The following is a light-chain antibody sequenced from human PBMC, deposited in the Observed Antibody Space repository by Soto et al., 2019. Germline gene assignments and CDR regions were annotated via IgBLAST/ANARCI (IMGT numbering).Light chain of an antibody. Sequence: DIQMTQSPSSLSASAGDRVTITCRASQGINTYLAWFQQKPGKSPKLLIYAASTLQSGVPSRFSGSGSGTDFTLTISSLQPEDVATYYCQKYDDVPHTLGPGTKVDIK. CDR3: QKYDDVPHT. CDR2: AAS. J-gene: IGKJ3*01. CDR1: QGINTY. V-gene: IGKV1-27*01.